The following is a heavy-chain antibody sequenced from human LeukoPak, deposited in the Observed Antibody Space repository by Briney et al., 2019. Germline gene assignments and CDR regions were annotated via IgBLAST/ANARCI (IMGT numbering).Heavy chain of an antibody. J-gene: IGHJ4*02. CDR3: AKRGVVIRGILVIGYHQEAYHYDF. Sequence: GGSLRLSCVVPGISLSSYAMTWVRQAPGKGLEWVSYISERGGSTTYADSVKGRFTISRDTSLNTLYLQMNNLRAEDTAVYFCAKRGVVIRGILVIGYHQEAYHYDFWGQGVLVTVSS. CDR2: ISERGGST. CDR1: GISLSSYA. V-gene: IGHV3-23*01. D-gene: IGHD3-10*01.